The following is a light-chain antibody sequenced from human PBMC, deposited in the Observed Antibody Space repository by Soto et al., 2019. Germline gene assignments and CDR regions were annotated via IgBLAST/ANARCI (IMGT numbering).Light chain of an antibody. CDR3: QQYGNSPWT. J-gene: IGKJ1*01. Sequence: EIVLTQSTGTLSLSPGERATLSCRASQSVSSTYLAWYQQKGGQAPRLLIYGASIRATGIPDRFSGSGSGTDFTLTISRLEPEDFAVYYCQQYGNSPWTFGQGTKVEIK. CDR1: QSVSSTY. CDR2: GAS. V-gene: IGKV3-20*01.